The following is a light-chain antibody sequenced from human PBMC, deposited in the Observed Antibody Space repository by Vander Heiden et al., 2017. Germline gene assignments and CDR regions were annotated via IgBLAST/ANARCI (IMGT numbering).Light chain of an antibody. V-gene: IGKV3-20*01. CDR2: GTS. J-gene: IGKJ2*01. CDR1: QSISSSY. Sequence: EIVLRHPPCPLPLSPGGRAPSPCRASQSISSSYLAWYQQKPGQAPRLLIHGTSSRATGIPDRFSGSGSGTDFTLTITRLEPEDFAVYYCQQYSSSPLTFGQGTKLEIK. CDR3: QQYSSSPLT.